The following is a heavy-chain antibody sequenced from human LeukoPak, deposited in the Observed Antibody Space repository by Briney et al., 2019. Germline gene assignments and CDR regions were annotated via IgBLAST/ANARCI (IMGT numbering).Heavy chain of an antibody. CDR1: GGSISSGDYY. CDR3: AREATMVRGVTDY. Sequence: SETLSLTCTVSGGSISSGDYYWSWIRQPPGKGLEWIGYVYYSGSTYYNPSLKSRVTISVDTSKNQFSLKLSSVTAADTAVYYCAREATMVRGVTDYWGQGTLVTVSS. D-gene: IGHD3-10*01. CDR2: VYYSGST. V-gene: IGHV4-30-4*01. J-gene: IGHJ4*02.